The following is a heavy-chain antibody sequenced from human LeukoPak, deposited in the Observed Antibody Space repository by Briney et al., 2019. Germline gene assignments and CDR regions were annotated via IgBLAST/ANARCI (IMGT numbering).Heavy chain of an antibody. Sequence: ASVKVSCKASVYTFTSYDINWVRQATGQGLEWMGWMNPNSGNTGYAQKFQGRVTMTRNTSISTAYMELSSLRSEDTAVYYCATSYDYGDYDDYWGQGTLVTVSS. D-gene: IGHD4-17*01. V-gene: IGHV1-8*01. CDR1: VYTFTSYD. J-gene: IGHJ4*02. CDR3: ATSYDYGDYDDY. CDR2: MNPNSGNT.